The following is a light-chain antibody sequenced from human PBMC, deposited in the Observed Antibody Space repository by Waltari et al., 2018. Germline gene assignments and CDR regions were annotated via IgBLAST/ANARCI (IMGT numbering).Light chain of an antibody. CDR1: TDFNVGDFI. Sequence: QPVLTQPPSSSASPAESARLTCTLPTDFNVGDFIIYWYQQRPGSPPRFLLYYNSDSEKAQGSGVPSRFSGSKDASANAGILLISGLQSEDFALYYCQQYNTWPSFGPGT. CDR2: YNSDSEK. J-gene: IGLJ1*01. CDR3: QQYNTWPS. V-gene: IGLV5-37*01.